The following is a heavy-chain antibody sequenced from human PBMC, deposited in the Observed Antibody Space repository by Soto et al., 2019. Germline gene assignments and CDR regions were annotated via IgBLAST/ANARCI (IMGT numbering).Heavy chain of an antibody. J-gene: IGHJ5*02. CDR3: ARLGGYYQSLDT. Sequence: PSETLSLTCAVSGGSISSSNWWSWVRQPPGKGLEWIGEIYHSGSTNYNPSLKSRVTISVDTSMNQISLKLSSVTAADTAFYYCARLGGYYQSLDTWGQGTLVTVSS. CDR2: IYHSGST. D-gene: IGHD3-22*01. V-gene: IGHV4-4*02. CDR1: GGSISSSNW.